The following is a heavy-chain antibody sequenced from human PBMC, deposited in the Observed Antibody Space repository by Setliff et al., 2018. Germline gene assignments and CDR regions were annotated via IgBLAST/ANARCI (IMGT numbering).Heavy chain of an antibody. CDR2: ITNKVKGYTT. V-gene: IGHV3-72*01. D-gene: IGHD6-19*01. CDR1: GFTFSDHY. CDR3: ADAGSAKGLDI. Sequence: LRLSCAASGFTFSDHYMDWVRQVPGKGLEWIGRITNKVKGYTTEYAASVRGRFTISRDDSNSSLYLQMNSLKTEDTAVYYCADAGSAKGLDIWGQGTTVTVSS. J-gene: IGHJ6*02.